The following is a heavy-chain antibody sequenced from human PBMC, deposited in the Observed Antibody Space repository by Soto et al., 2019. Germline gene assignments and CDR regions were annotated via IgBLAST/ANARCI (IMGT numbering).Heavy chain of an antibody. CDR2: IYYSGST. D-gene: IGHD6-13*01. CDR3: ARVPSYYSSSWYSNWFDP. J-gene: IGHJ5*02. V-gene: IGHV4-59*01. Sequence: SETLSLTCTVSGGSISSYYWSWIRQPPGKGLEWIGYIYYSGSTNYNPSLKSRVTISVDTSKNQFSLKLSSVTAADTAVYYCARVPSYYSSSWYSNWFDPWGQGTLVTVSS. CDR1: GGSISSYY.